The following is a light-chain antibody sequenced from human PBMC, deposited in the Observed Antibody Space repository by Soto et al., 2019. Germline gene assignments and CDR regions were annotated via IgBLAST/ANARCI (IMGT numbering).Light chain of an antibody. CDR1: RRITTN. CDR2: AES. Sequence: DIQMTQSPSSLSPSLGDRFTIPCRQSRRITTNSNCFQQNPGKAPKPLIYAESSLQSGVPSRFSGSGAGTDFTLTISSLQPEDFATYYCQQSYSTPPWTFGQGTKVEIK. J-gene: IGKJ1*01. CDR3: QQSYSTPPWT. V-gene: IGKV1-39*01.